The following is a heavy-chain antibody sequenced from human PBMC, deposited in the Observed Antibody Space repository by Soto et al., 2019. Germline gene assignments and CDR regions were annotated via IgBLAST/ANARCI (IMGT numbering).Heavy chain of an antibody. CDR3: ASHFTGVLVLGASPPGGDNYGWDV. V-gene: IGHV1-69*02. J-gene: IGHJ6*02. D-gene: IGHD2-15*01. CDR1: GGTFSRYT. Sequence: QVQLVQSGAEVKKPGSSVKVSCKASGGTFSRYTISWVRQAPGQGLEWMGRIIPILDIPHYAQNFQGRVTITPDKSTSTAYMELSSLRSDDAAVYYCASHFTGVLVLGASPPGGDNYGWDVWGQGTTVTVSS. CDR2: IIPILDIP.